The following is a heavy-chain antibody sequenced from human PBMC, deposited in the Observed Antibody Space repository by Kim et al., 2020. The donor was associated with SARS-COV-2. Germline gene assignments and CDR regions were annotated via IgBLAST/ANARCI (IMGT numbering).Heavy chain of an antibody. CDR1: GGSISSGGYY. V-gene: IGHV4-31*03. Sequence: SETLSLTCTVSGGSISSGGYYWSWIRQHPGKGLEWIGYIYYSGSTNYNPSLKSRVTISVDTSKNQFSLKLSSVTAADTAVYYCARDADDSSGYYPGWAFVIWGRGRMVTVSS. J-gene: IGHJ3*02. D-gene: IGHD3-22*01. CDR3: ARDADDSSGYYPGWAFVI. CDR2: IYYSGST.